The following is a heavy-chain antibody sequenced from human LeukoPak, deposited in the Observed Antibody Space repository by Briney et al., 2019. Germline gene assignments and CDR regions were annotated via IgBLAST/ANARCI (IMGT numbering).Heavy chain of an antibody. D-gene: IGHD5-24*01. Sequence: SETLSLTCSVSGGSISGYYWSWIRQPPGKGLEYIGYIYYTGSTNYNPSLRSRVTISVDTSKNQFSLRLSSVTAADTAVYYCARQYNLRGRFDSWGQGTLVTVSS. J-gene: IGHJ5*01. V-gene: IGHV4-59*08. CDR3: ARQYNLRGRFDS. CDR2: IYYTGST. CDR1: GGSISGYY.